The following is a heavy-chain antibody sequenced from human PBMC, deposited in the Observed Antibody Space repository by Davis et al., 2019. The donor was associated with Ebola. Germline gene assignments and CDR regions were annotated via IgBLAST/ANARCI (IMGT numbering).Heavy chain of an antibody. D-gene: IGHD5-18*01. CDR2: ISGSGVYT. CDR3: ATLDTPMAC. J-gene: IGHJ4*02. CDR1: GFSFSSYW. V-gene: IGHV3-23*01. Sequence: GESLKISCAASGFSFSSYWMSWVRQAPGKGLEWVSAISGSGVYTYYADSVKGRFTISRDNSKNTVYLQMNSLRADDTAVYYCATLDTPMACWGQGTLVTVSS.